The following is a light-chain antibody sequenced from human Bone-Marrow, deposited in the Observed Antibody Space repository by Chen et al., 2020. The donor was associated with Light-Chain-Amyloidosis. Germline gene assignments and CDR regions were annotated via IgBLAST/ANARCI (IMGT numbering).Light chain of an antibody. Sequence: NFMLTQPPSVSESPGKLVILFCTRSSCSIATNYVQWYQQRPGSSPTTVIYEDDQRPSGVPARFSVSIDRSSNSASLTISGLKTEDEADYYCQSYQGSSQGVFGGGTKLTVL. CDR1: SCSIATNY. CDR2: EDD. CDR3: QSYQGSSQGV. J-gene: IGLJ3*02. V-gene: IGLV6-57*01.